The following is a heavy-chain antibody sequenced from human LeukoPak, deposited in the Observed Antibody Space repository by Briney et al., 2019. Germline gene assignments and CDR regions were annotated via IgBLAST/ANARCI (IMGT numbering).Heavy chain of an antibody. CDR3: AREYYRQNNWFDP. CDR1: GGSISSYY. CDR2: IYYSGST. D-gene: IGHD3-10*01. J-gene: IGHJ5*02. V-gene: IGHV4-59*01. Sequence: SETLSLTCTVSGGSISSYYWSWIRQPPGKGLEWIGYIYYSGSTNYNPSLKSRVTISVDTSKNQFSLKLSSVTAADTAVYYCAREYYRQNNWFDPWGQGTLVTVSS.